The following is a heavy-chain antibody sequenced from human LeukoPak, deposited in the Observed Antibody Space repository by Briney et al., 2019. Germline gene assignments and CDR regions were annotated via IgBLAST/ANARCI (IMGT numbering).Heavy chain of an antibody. J-gene: IGHJ6*02. V-gene: IGHV3-21*06. CDR2: ISSSATYI. CDR3: ARILVVPAANYYYSYGMDV. D-gene: IGHD2-2*01. Sequence: GGSLRLSCAASGFTFSDYDMNWVRQAPGKGLEWVSSISSSATYIYYADSVKGRFTISRDNAKTSLSLQMNSLRAEDTAVYYCARILVVPAANYYYSYGMDVWGQGTTVTVSS. CDR1: GFTFSDYD.